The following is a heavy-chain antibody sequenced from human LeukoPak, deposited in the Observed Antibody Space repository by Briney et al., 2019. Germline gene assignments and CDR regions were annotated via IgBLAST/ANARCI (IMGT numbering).Heavy chain of an antibody. CDR2: IYYSGAT. CDR3: ARKGVLDI. Sequence: PSETLSLTCTVSGASITSYYWGWVRQPPGKGLEWIGYIYYSGATDYNPSLKSRVTMSVDTSKNQFSLKLSSVTAADTAVYYCARKGVLDIRGQGTMVTVSS. J-gene: IGHJ3*02. V-gene: IGHV4-59*01. CDR1: GASITSYY. D-gene: IGHD2-8*01.